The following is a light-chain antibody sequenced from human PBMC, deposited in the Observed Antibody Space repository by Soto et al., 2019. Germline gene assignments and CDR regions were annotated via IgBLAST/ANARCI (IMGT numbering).Light chain of an antibody. CDR3: QQYGSSLWT. V-gene: IGKV3-20*01. Sequence: FTHSPGAVSLSTGERATLSCRASQSVSSSYLSWYQQKPGQAPRLLIYGASSRATGIPDRFSGSGSGTDFTLTISRLEPEDFAVYYCQQYGSSLWTFGQGTKVAIK. CDR1: QSVSSSY. CDR2: GAS. J-gene: IGKJ1*01.